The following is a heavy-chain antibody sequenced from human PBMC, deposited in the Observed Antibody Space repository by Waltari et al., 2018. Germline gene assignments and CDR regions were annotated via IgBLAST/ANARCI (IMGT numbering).Heavy chain of an antibody. CDR3: AIGGVETSWYWRY. CDR2: IKTDGRGT. V-gene: IGHV3-7*01. D-gene: IGHD6-13*01. Sequence: EVQVVESGGGLVQPGGSLRLSCAASGFTFSSSWMPWVRQAPGKGLGWGANIKTDGRGTYYVDSVKGRFTISRDNTKNSLYLQMSSLRAEDTAVYYCAIGGVETSWYWRYWGQGTLVTVSS. CDR1: GFTFSSSW. J-gene: IGHJ4*02.